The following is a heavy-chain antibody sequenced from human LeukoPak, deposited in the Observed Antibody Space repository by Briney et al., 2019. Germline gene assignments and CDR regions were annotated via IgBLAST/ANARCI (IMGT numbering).Heavy chain of an antibody. D-gene: IGHD1-26*01. V-gene: IGHV3-7*01. CDR2: INKDGSET. Sequence: GAQRLSCAASGFTFSTYWMHWVRQAPGKGLEWVANINKDGSETYYVDSVKGRFTISRDNAKNSLYLQMNSLRGEDTAVYYCARSANSGTYNVWGQGTLVTVSS. CDR1: GFTFSTYW. CDR3: ARSANSGTYNV. J-gene: IGHJ4*02.